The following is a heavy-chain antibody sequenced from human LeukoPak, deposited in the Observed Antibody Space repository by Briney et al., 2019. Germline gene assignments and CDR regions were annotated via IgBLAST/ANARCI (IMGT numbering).Heavy chain of an antibody. D-gene: IGHD7-27*01. CDR3: AKEGLTGFARANYFDY. J-gene: IGHJ4*02. CDR2: ISGSGGST. Sequence: GGSLRLSCAASGFTVSNNYMIWVRQAPGKGLEWVSAISGSGGSTYYADSVKGRFTISRDNSKNTLYLQMNSLRAEDTAVYYCAKEGLTGFARANYFDYWGQGTLVTVSS. CDR1: GFTVSNNY. V-gene: IGHV3-23*01.